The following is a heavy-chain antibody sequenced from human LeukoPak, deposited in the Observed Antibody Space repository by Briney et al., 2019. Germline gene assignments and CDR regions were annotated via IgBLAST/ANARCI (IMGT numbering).Heavy chain of an antibody. CDR3: ARDQGVAGFMDV. CDR2: INPSDGST. CDR1: GYIFTTYY. J-gene: IGHJ6*02. V-gene: IGHV1-46*01. Sequence: ASVKVSCKASGYIFTTYYMHWVRQAPGQGLEWMGVINPSDGSTNYAQRFQGRVTFTSDTSATVVYMDQSSLRSEDTAEYYCARDQGVAGFMDVWGQGTTVTVSS. D-gene: IGHD6-19*01.